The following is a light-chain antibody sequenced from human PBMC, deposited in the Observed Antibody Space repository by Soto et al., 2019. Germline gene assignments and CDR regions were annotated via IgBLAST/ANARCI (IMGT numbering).Light chain of an antibody. CDR2: AAS. Sequence: AIQMTQSPSSLSASVGDRVTITCRASQGIRHYLGWYQQKPGKAPKLLIYAASSLQSVVPSRDSGSGSGTDFTLTISSLQPEDFATYYCLQDYNYPLTFGGGTKVEIK. J-gene: IGKJ4*01. CDR3: LQDYNYPLT. CDR1: QGIRHY. V-gene: IGKV1-6*01.